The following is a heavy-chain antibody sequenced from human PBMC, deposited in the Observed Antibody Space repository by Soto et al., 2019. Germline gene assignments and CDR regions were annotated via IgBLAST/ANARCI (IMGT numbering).Heavy chain of an antibody. J-gene: IGHJ4*02. Sequence: GAAVKVSCKACGYTFTRYEINWVRQSTGQGLEWMGWMNPNSGNTGYAQKFQGRVTMTRNTSISTAYMELSSLRSEDTAVYYCARGQRTKYSSGWYYFDYWGQGTLVTVSS. D-gene: IGHD6-19*01. CDR2: MNPNSGNT. CDR3: ARGQRTKYSSGWYYFDY. CDR1: GYTFTRYE. V-gene: IGHV1-8*01.